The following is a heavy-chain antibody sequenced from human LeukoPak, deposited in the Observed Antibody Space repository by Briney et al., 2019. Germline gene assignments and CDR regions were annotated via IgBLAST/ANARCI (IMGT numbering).Heavy chain of an antibody. J-gene: IGHJ5*02. CDR3: ARHSSMARGGFDP. CDR2: IYYSGST. D-gene: IGHD5-24*01. Sequence: PSETLSLTCTVSGGSISSSSYYWGWIRQPPGKGLEWIGSIYYSGSTYYNPSLKSRVTISVDTSKNQFSLKLSSVTAADTAVYYCARHSSMARGGFDPWGQGTLVTVSS. V-gene: IGHV4-39*01. CDR1: GGSISSSSYY.